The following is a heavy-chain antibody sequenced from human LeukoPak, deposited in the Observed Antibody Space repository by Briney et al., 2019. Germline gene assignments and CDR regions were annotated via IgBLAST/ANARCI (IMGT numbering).Heavy chain of an antibody. CDR1: GGSISTYY. J-gene: IGHJ6*02. CDR3: ARGTGATNLYGMDL. D-gene: IGHD1-14*01. Sequence: SETLSLTCTVSGGSISTYYWNWIRQPPGKGLEWIGYVYYSGTTYQNPSLKSRVTISVDTSKNQLSLKLNSVTAADTAVYYCARGTGATNLYGMDLWGQGTTVAVS. V-gene: IGHV4-59*01. CDR2: VYYSGTT.